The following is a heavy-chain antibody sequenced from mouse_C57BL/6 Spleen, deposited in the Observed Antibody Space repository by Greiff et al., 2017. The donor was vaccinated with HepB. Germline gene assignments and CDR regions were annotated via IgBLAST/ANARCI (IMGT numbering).Heavy chain of an antibody. J-gene: IGHJ2*01. V-gene: IGHV1-80*01. Sequence: QVQLQQSGAELVKPGASVKISCKASGYAFSSYWMNWVKQRPGKGLEWIGQIYPGDGDTNYNGKFKGKATLTADKSSSKAYMQLSSLTSEDSAVYFCARSRYLETVYYFDYWGQGTTLTVSS. CDR2: IYPGDGDT. CDR1: GYAFSSYW. D-gene: IGHD1-1*01. CDR3: ARSRYLETVYYFDY.